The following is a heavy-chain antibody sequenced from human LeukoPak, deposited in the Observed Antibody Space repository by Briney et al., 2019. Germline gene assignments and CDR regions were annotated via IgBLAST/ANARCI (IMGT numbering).Heavy chain of an antibody. D-gene: IGHD3-22*01. CDR2: IYHSGST. CDR1: GGFNTHYY. J-gene: IGHJ4*02. Sequence: SETLSLTCSVSGGFNTHYYWTWIRQPPGKGLEVVGYIYHSGSTNYNPSLNSRVTISVDTSKNHFSLKLSSVTAADTAVYYCARGQWLPVYDFWGQGILVTVSS. CDR3: ARGQWLPVYDF. V-gene: IGHV4-59*01.